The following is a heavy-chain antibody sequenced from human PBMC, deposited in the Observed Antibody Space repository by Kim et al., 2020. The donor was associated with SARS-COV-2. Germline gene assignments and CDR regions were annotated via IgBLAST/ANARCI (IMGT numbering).Heavy chain of an antibody. Sequence: SETLSLTCAVYGGSFSGYYWSWIRQPPGKGLEWIGEINHSGSTNYNPSLKSRVTISVDTSKNQFSLKLSSVTAADTAVYYCARAGYSYFDYWGQGTLVTV. CDR3: ARAGYSYFDY. J-gene: IGHJ4*02. CDR2: INHSGST. CDR1: GGSFSGYY. V-gene: IGHV4-34*01. D-gene: IGHD5-18*01.